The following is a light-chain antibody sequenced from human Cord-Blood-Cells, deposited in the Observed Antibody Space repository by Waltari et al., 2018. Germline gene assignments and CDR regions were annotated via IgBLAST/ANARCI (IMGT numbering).Light chain of an antibody. CDR3: SSYTSSSTVV. CDR1: SSDVGGYNY. J-gene: IGLJ2*01. Sequence: QSALTQPASVSGSPGQSITISCTGTSSDVGGYNYVSWYQQHPGKAPKLMIYAFSNRPPGVSNRFSGSKSGNTASLTISGLQAEDEADYYCSSYTSSSTVVFGGGTKLTVL. V-gene: IGLV2-14*01. CDR2: AFS.